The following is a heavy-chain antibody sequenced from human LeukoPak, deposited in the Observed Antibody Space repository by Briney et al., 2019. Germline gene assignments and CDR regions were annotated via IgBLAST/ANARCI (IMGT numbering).Heavy chain of an antibody. V-gene: IGHV4-38-2*02. D-gene: IGHD3-22*01. CDR1: GYSISTGYY. CDR3: TRPYYYDSSGYPDY. J-gene: IGHJ4*02. Sequence: PSETLSLTCTVSGYSISTGYYWDWIRQPPGKGLEWIGTFYHGGSTYYNPSLKSRVTISVDTSKNQFSLKLSSVTAADTAVYYCTRPYYYDSSGYPDYWGQGTLVTVSS. CDR2: FYHGGST.